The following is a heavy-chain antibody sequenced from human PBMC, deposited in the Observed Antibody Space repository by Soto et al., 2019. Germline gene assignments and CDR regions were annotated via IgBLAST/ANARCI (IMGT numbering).Heavy chain of an antibody. CDR3: ARRTAIYYFDY. Sequence: QVQLVQSGAEVKKPGASVKVSCKASGYTFTSYGITWVRQAPGQGLEWMGWISTYNGDTNYAQNLQGRVTMTTDTTTSTAYMELRSLRSDDTAVYYCARRTAIYYFDYWGQGTLVTVSS. D-gene: IGHD2-21*01. V-gene: IGHV1-18*01. CDR2: ISTYNGDT. CDR1: GYTFTSYG. J-gene: IGHJ4*02.